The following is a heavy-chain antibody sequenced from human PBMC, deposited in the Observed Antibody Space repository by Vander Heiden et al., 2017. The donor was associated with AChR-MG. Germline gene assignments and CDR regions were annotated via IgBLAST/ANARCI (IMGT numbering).Heavy chain of an antibody. CDR3: ASLIAVTGTDFDY. CDR2: INRSGST. V-gene: IGHV4-34*01. J-gene: IGHJ4*02. D-gene: IGHD6-19*01. Sequence: VQLQQWGAGLLKPSETLSHTCAGYGGSFSGYYWGWIGQAPGMGLEWIGEINRSGSTNYNPSHRRLATISVDTSKNQYPLKLSSVAAEETAVYYCASLIAVTGTDFDYWGQGTLVTVSS. CDR1: GGSFSGYY.